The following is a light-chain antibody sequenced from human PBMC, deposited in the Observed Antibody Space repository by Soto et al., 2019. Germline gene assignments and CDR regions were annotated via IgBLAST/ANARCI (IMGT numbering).Light chain of an antibody. CDR2: KAS. CDR3: QQYNSYSHT. V-gene: IGKV1-5*03. J-gene: IGKJ1*01. Sequence: DIQMTQSPSTLSASVGDRVTITCRASQSISSWLAWYQQKPGKAPKLLIYKASSLESGVPSRFSGRGSGPVFTLTVSSLQPDDFATYHCQQYNSYSHTFGQGSKVEIK. CDR1: QSISSW.